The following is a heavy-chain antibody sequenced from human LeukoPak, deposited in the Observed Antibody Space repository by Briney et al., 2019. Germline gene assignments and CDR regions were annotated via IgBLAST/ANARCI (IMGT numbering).Heavy chain of an antibody. J-gene: IGHJ6*03. CDR1: GFTFSSYS. V-gene: IGHV3-21*01. D-gene: IGHD4-17*01. CDR2: ISSSSYI. Sequence: GGSLRLSCAASGFTFSSYSMNWVRQAPGKGLEWVSSISSSSYIYYADSVKGRFTISRDNAKNSLYLQMNSLRAEDTAVYYCARDATTELGTVYMDVWGKGTTVTISS. CDR3: ARDATTELGTVYMDV.